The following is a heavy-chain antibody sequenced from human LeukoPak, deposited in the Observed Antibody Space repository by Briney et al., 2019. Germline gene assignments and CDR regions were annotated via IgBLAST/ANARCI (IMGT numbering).Heavy chain of an antibody. CDR3: AKSFTLRTYYYDSSGQQGFDP. J-gene: IGHJ5*02. V-gene: IGHV3-23*01. CDR1: GFTFSSYA. CDR2: ISGSGGST. Sequence: GGSLRLSCAASGFTFSSYAMSWVRQAPGKGLEWVSAISGSGGSTYYADSVKGRFTISRDNSKNTLYLQMNSLRAEDTAVYYCAKSFTLRTYYYDSSGQQGFDPWGLGTLVTVSS. D-gene: IGHD3-22*01.